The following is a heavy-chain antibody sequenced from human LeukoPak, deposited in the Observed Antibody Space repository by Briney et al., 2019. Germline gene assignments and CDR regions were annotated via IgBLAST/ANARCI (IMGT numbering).Heavy chain of an antibody. J-gene: IGHJ2*01. CDR3: ARDSFIVVVPPYYWYFDL. Sequence: SETLSLTCTVSGDSFSTYYWSWIRQPPGKGLQWIGFIFYTGVSNYSPSLKGRVTMSVDTSKNQFSLKLSSVTAADTAVYYCARDSFIVVVPPYYWYFDLWGRGTLVTVSS. CDR1: GDSFSTYY. V-gene: IGHV4-59*12. D-gene: IGHD2-2*01. CDR2: IFYTGVS.